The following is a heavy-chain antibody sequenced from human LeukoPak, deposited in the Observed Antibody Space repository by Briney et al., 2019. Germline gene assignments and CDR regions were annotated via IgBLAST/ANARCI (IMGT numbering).Heavy chain of an antibody. CDR2: MRVEGSKT. Sequence: PGGSLRLSCTASGFTFSTYAIGCVSPAPGEWRDWVAIMRVEGSKTYSTDAVKGRFTISRDNSKNKVYLQMNRLGDEDTAVYYCAKALEDCSGGGCFSGYMDGWGKGTTVIVSS. J-gene: IGHJ6*03. CDR3: AKALEDCSGGGCFSGYMDG. V-gene: IGHV3-30*02. CDR1: GFTFSTYA. D-gene: IGHD2-15*01.